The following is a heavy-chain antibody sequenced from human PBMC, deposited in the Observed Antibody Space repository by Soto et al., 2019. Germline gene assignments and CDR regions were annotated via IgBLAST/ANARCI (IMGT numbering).Heavy chain of an antibody. CDR1: GFTFSSWG. J-gene: IGHJ6*02. CDR3: AREGGIAATNPYYYYYYGMDV. D-gene: IGHD6-13*01. V-gene: IGHV3-33*01. CDR2: IWYDGSNK. Sequence: PGWSLRLSCAASGFTFSSWGMHWIRQAPGRGLKWVAVIWYDGSNKYYADSVKGRFTISRDNSKNTLYLQMSSLRAEDTAVYYCAREGGIAATNPYYYYYYGMDVWGQGTTVTVSS.